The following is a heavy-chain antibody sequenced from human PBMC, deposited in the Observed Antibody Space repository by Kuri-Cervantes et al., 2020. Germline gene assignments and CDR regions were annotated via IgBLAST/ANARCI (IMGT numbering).Heavy chain of an antibody. V-gene: IGHV1-18*04. Sequence: ASVKVSCKASGYTITRYGISWVRQAPGQGLEWMGWISGYNGNTKYAQKFQGRVTMTIDTSTSTAYMELRSLRSDDTAVYYCARVRGGYYYGMDVWGQGTTVTVSS. CDR2: ISGYNGNT. J-gene: IGHJ6*02. CDR3: ARVRGGYYYGMDV. D-gene: IGHD3-10*01. CDR1: GYTITRYG.